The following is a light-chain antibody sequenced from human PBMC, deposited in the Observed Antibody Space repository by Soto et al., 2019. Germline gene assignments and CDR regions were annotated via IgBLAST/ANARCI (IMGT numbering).Light chain of an antibody. J-gene: IGKJ2*02. V-gene: IGKV2-28*01. Sequence: DIVMTQSPLSLPVTPGEPASISCRSSQSLLHSNGYNYLDWYLQKPGQSPQLLIYLGSNRASGVPDRFSGSGSGTEFTLKISRVEAEDVGVYYCMQPLQTPRTFGQGTKLEIK. CDR2: LGS. CDR1: QSLLHSNGYNY. CDR3: MQPLQTPRT.